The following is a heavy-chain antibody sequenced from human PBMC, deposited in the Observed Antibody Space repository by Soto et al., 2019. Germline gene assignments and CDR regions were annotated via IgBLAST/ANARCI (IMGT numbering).Heavy chain of an antibody. CDR3: ARDVGGHSFGPVVY. CDR1: GGSFSGYY. V-gene: IGHV4-34*01. D-gene: IGHD5-18*01. Sequence: SETLSLTCAVYGGSFSGYYWSWIRQPPGKGLEWIGEINHSGSTNYTPSLKSRVTISVDTSKNQFSLKLTSVTAADAAVYYCARDVGGHSFGPVVYWGQGTLVTVSS. CDR2: INHSGST. J-gene: IGHJ4*02.